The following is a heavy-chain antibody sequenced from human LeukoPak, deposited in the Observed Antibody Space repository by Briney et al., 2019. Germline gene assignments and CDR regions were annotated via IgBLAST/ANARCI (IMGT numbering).Heavy chain of an antibody. Sequence: PSEPLSLTCTVSGGSISTSSYYWGWIRQPPGKGLEWIGSIYSSASTYYNPSLKSRVTLSVDTPKNQFSLKLSSVTAADTAVYYCAGQDPYTTGWHFDYWGQGTLVTVSS. J-gene: IGHJ4*02. D-gene: IGHD6-19*01. CDR1: GGSISTSSYY. CDR2: IYSSAST. V-gene: IGHV4-39*01. CDR3: AGQDPYTTGWHFDY.